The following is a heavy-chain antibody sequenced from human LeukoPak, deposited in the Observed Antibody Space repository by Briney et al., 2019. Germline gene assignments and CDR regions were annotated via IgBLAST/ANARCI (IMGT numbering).Heavy chain of an antibody. CDR2: ISGSGGST. CDR3: AKGSSPSDAFDI. V-gene: IGHV3-23*01. Sequence: PGGSLRLSCAASGFTFSSYAMSWVRQAPGEGLEWVSAISGSGGSTYYADSVKGRFTISRDNSKNTLYLQMNSLRAEDTAVYYCAKGSSPSDAFDIRGQGTMVTVSS. J-gene: IGHJ3*02. D-gene: IGHD1-26*01. CDR1: GFTFSSYA.